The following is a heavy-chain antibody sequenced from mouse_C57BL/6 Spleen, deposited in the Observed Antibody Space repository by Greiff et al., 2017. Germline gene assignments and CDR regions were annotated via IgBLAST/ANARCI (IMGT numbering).Heavy chain of an antibody. Sequence: VQLQQPGAELVRPGSSVKLSCKASGYTFTSYWMHWVKQRPIQGLEWIGNIDPSDSETHYNQKFKDKATLTVDKSSSTAYMQLSSLTSEDSAVYYCARGSSSYEGFAYWGQGTLVTVSA. J-gene: IGHJ3*01. CDR2: IDPSDSET. D-gene: IGHD1-1*01. CDR3: ARGSSSYEGFAY. V-gene: IGHV1-52*01. CDR1: GYTFTSYW.